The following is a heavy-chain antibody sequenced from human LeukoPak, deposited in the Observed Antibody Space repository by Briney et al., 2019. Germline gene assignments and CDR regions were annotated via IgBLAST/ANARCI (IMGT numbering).Heavy chain of an antibody. J-gene: IGHJ5*02. D-gene: IGHD3-10*01. CDR3: AIGGITMVRGVIITNWFDP. CDR2: FDPEDGET. V-gene: IGHV1-24*01. CDR1: GYTFTSYG. Sequence: ASVKVSCKASGYTFTSYGISWVRQAPGKGLEWMGGFDPEDGETIYAQKFQGRVTMTGDTSTDTAYMELSSLRSEDTAVYYCAIGGITMVRGVIITNWFDPWGQGTLVTVSS.